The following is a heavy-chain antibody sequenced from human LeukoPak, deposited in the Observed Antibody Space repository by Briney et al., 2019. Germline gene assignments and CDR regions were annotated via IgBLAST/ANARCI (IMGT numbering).Heavy chain of an antibody. CDR2: IYSSGST. D-gene: IGHD1-1*01. V-gene: IGHV4-4*08. Sequence: SETLSLTCTVSGGSISSNFWSWIRQPPGKGLEWIGYIYNIGYIYSSGSTSYNPSLKSRATILGDTSKNQFSLKLNSVTAADTAVYYCARAKPDWNPPDYWGQGTLVTVTS. CDR1: GGSISSNF. J-gene: IGHJ4*02. CDR3: ARAKPDWNPPDY.